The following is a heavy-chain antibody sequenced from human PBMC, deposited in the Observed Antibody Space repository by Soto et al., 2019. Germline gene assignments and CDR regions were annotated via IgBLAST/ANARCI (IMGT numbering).Heavy chain of an antibody. D-gene: IGHD1-7*01. Sequence: PSETLSLSCAVYGGSFSGYYWSWIRQPPGKGLEWIGEINHSGSTNYNPSLKSRVTISVDTSKNQFSLKLSSVTAADTAVYYCARVKGNYSPFDFDYWGQGTLVTVSS. J-gene: IGHJ4*02. V-gene: IGHV4-34*01. CDR3: ARVKGNYSPFDFDY. CDR2: INHSGST. CDR1: GGSFSGYY.